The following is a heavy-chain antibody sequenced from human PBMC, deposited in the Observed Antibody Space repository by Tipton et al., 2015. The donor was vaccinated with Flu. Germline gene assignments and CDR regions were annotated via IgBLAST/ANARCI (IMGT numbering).Heavy chain of an antibody. D-gene: IGHD3-22*01. J-gene: IGHJ3*02. CDR2: ISSDGSR. CDR3: ARDRGYYNDRSGSDAFDI. Sequence: SLRLSCAASGFTVSSNYMSWVRQAPGRGLEWVSVISSDGSRHYADSVKGRFTVSRDNSKNTLYLQTNSLRAEDTAVYYCARDRGYYNDRSGSDAFDIWGQGTMVTVSS. V-gene: IGHV3-53*01. CDR1: GFTVSSNY.